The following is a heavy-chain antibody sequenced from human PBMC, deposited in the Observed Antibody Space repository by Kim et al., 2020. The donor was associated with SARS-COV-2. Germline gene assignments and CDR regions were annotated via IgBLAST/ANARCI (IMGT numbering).Heavy chain of an antibody. V-gene: IGHV4-39*07. D-gene: IGHD3-10*01. CDR3: AKRGGYGSAFLYVMDV. Sequence: SETLSLTCTVSGGSIRSPTYYWDWIRQSPGKGPEWIGSVYYSGSTSYNPSLKSRLTISVDTSKSQFSLELTSVTAADTAVYYCAKRGGYGSAFLYVMDVWGQGTTVTVSS. CDR1: GGSIRSPTYY. J-gene: IGHJ6*02. CDR2: VYYSGST.